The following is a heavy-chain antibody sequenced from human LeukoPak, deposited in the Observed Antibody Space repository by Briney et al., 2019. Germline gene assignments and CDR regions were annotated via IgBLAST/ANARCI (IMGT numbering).Heavy chain of an antibody. V-gene: IGHV3-30-3*01. CDR2: ISYDGSNK. CDR1: GFTFSSYA. D-gene: IGHD3-22*01. CDR3: ARDPAYYDSSGLTDY. Sequence: GRSLRLSCAASGFTFSSYAMHWVRQAPGKGLEWVAVISYDGSNKYYADSVKGRFTISRDNSKNTLYLQMNSLRAEDTAVYYCARDPAYYDSSGLTDYWGQGTLVTVSS. J-gene: IGHJ4*02.